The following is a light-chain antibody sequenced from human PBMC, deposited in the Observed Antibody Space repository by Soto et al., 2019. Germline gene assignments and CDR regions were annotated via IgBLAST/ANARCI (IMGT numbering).Light chain of an antibody. CDR2: DVS. V-gene: IGLV2-11*01. Sequence: QSVLTQPRSVSGSPGQSVTISCTGTSGDVGGYNFVSWYQQHPGKAPTLMIFDVSQRPSGVPDRFSGSKSGNTASLAITSLQAEDESDYYCQSYDISLHNYVFGTGTKVTVL. CDR1: SGDVGGYNF. J-gene: IGLJ1*01. CDR3: QSYDISLHNYV.